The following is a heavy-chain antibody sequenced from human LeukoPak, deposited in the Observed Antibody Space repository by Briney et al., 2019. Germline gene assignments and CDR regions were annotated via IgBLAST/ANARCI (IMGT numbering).Heavy chain of an antibody. CDR3: ARSYSSGWYYPSWYY. V-gene: IGHV1-69*06. CDR1: GGTFSSYA. Sequence: VASVKVSCKASGGTFSSYAISWVRQAPGQGLEWMGGIIPIFGTANYAQKFQGRVTITADKSTSTAYMELSSLRSEDTAVYYCARSYSSGWYYPSWYYWGQGTLVTVSS. J-gene: IGHJ4*02. CDR2: IIPIFGTA. D-gene: IGHD6-19*01.